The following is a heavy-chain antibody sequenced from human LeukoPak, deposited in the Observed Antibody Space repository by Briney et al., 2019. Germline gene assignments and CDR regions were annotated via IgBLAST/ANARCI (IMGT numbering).Heavy chain of an antibody. D-gene: IGHD5-24*01. Sequence: GASVKVSCKASGYTFTGYYMHWVRQAPGQGLEWMGWINPSSGGTNYAQKFQGRVTMTRDTSTSTVYMELSSLRSEDTAVYYCARGGVRDGYNYWGQGTLVTVSS. CDR1: GYTFTGYY. CDR3: ARGGVRDGYNY. J-gene: IGHJ4*02. CDR2: INPSSGGT. V-gene: IGHV1-2*02.